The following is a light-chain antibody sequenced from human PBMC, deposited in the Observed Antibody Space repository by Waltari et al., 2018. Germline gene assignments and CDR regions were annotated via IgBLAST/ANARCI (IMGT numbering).Light chain of an antibody. CDR1: SGCIGRNY. CDR3: QSYDGGIWV. Sequence: FMLTPPHSVSESPGKPVTISCTRNSGCIGRNYVHWYHQRPGGAPTIVIFEDDQRPSGVPYRFSGSIDSASNSASLTLSGLEIEDEGDYYCQSYDGGIWVFGGGTRLTVL. V-gene: IGLV6-57*04. J-gene: IGLJ3*02. CDR2: EDD.